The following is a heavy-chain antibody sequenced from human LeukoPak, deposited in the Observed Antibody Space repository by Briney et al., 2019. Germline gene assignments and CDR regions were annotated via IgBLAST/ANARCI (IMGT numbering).Heavy chain of an antibody. Sequence: ASVKVSCKASGYTFTSYGISWVRQAPGQGLEWMGWISAYNGNTNYAQKPQSRVTMTTDTSTSTAYMELRSLRSDDTAVYYCARDRGRVQLWFQNFDYWGQGTLVTVSS. V-gene: IGHV1-18*01. D-gene: IGHD5-18*01. J-gene: IGHJ4*02. CDR2: ISAYNGNT. CDR1: GYTFTSYG. CDR3: ARDRGRVQLWFQNFDY.